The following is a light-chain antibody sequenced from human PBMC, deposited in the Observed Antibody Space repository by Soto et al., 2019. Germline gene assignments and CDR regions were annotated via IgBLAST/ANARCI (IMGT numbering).Light chain of an antibody. Sequence: QSVLTQPASVSGSPGQSITISCTGTSSDVGGYNYVSWYQHHPGKAPKLLIYDVSNGPSGVSNRFFVSKSGNTASLTISGLQTEDEADYYCSSYTSSSTRVFGTGTKVTVL. CDR1: SSDVGGYNY. V-gene: IGLV2-14*03. J-gene: IGLJ1*01. CDR2: DVS. CDR3: SSYTSSSTRV.